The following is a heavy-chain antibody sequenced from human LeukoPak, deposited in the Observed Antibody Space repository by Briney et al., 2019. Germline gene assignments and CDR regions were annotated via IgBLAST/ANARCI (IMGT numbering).Heavy chain of an antibody. CDR1: GFTFISYG. CDR2: ITGSGGST. CDR3: AKDRLAYSYAQPFDY. V-gene: IGHV3-23*01. D-gene: IGHD3-16*01. Sequence: TGGSLRLSCAASGFTFISYGMSWVRQAPGKGLEWVSGITGSGGSTYYADSVKGRFTISRDNSKNTLYLQMNSLRAEDTALYYCAKDRLAYSYAQPFDYGGQGTLVTVSS. J-gene: IGHJ4*02.